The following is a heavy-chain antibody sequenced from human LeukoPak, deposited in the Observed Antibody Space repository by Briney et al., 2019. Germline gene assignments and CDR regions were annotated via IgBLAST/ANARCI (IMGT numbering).Heavy chain of an antibody. D-gene: IGHD5-24*01. V-gene: IGHV3-13*01. CDR1: GVAFSSYD. CDR2: IGAFGDT. CDR3: ARAASYNYNNRPYLFDS. J-gene: IGHJ4*02. Sequence: GGSLRLSCTASGVAFSSYDMHWVRQASGKGLEWVSGIGAFGDTYYGVAVRGRFTISRDKAKNSLYLQMNSLGAGDTAVYFCARAASYNYNNRPYLFDSWGQGTLVAVSS.